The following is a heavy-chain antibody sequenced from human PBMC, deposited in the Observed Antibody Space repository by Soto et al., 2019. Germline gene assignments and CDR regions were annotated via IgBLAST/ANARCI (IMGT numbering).Heavy chain of an antibody. CDR1: GGSISSGGYY. D-gene: IGHD3-16*01. CDR3: AREQITFGGVDFEY. Sequence: PSETLSLTCTVSGGSISSGGYYWSWIRQHPGKGLEWIGYIYYSGSTYYNPSLKSRVTISVDTSKNQFSLKLSSVTAADTAVYYCAREQITFGGVDFEYWGQGTLVTVSS. CDR2: IYYSGST. V-gene: IGHV4-31*03. J-gene: IGHJ4*02.